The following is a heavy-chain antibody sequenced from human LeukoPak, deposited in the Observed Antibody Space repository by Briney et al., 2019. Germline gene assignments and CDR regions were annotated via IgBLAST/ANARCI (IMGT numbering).Heavy chain of an antibody. D-gene: IGHD1-26*01. V-gene: IGHV1-69*06. CDR2: IIPIFGTA. J-gene: IGHJ4*02. CDR3: ARQTHSGSFSNFNY. Sequence: SVKVSCKASGGTFSSYAISWVRQAPGQGLEWMGGIIPIFGTANYAQKFQGRVTITADKSTSTAYMELSSLRSEDTAVYYCARQTHSGSFSNFNYWGQGTLVTVSS. CDR1: GGTFSSYA.